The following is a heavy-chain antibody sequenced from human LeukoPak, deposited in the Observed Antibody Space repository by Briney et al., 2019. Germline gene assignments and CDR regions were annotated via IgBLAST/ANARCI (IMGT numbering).Heavy chain of an antibody. CDR3: TTDSSGEDY. J-gene: IGHJ4*02. CDR2: IKSKTYGGTT. CDR1: GFTFSNAW. V-gene: IGHV3-15*01. D-gene: IGHD6-19*01. Sequence: GGSLRLSCAASGFTFSNAWMSWVRQAPGKGLEWVGRIKSKTYGGTTDYAAPVKGRFTISRDDSKNTLYLQMNSLKTEDTAVYYCTTDSSGEDYWGQGTLVTVSS.